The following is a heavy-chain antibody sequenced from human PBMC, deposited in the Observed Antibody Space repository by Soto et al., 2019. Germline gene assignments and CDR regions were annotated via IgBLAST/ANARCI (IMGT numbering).Heavy chain of an antibody. CDR2: ISSDGSTT. J-gene: IGHJ4*02. D-gene: IGHD6-13*01. V-gene: IGHV3-74*01. CDR1: GFTFSSAW. CDR3: ARDGGITAIGPPGFDY. Sequence: GGSLRLSCAASGFTFSSAWMHWVRQVPGKGLVWVSRISSDGSTTDYADSVRGRFTISRDNAKNTLYLQMNSLRGEDTAVYHCARDGGITAIGPPGFDYWGQGTRVTVSS.